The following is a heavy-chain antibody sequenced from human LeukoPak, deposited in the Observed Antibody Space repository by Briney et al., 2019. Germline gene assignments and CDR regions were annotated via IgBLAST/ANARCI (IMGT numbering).Heavy chain of an antibody. V-gene: IGHV4-34*01. J-gene: IGHJ4*02. D-gene: IGHD4-17*01. CDR2: INHSGST. CDR1: GGSFSGYY. CDR3: ARATTVTTLSSFDY. Sequence: SETLSLTCAVYGGSFSGYYWSWIRQPTGKGLEWIGEINHSGSTNYNPSLKSRVTISVDTSKNQFSLKLSSVTAADTAVYYCARATTVTTLSSFDYWGQGTLVTVSS.